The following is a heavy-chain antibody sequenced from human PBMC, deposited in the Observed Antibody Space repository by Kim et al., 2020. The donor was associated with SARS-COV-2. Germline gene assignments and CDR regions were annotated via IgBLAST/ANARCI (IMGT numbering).Heavy chain of an antibody. V-gene: IGHV3-11*06. J-gene: IGHJ4*02. CDR3: AREANTPMVRGPDGTFDY. Sequence: KGRFTISRDNAKNSLYLQMNSLRAEDTAVYYCAREANTPMVRGPDGTFDYWGQGTLVTVSS. D-gene: IGHD3-10*01.